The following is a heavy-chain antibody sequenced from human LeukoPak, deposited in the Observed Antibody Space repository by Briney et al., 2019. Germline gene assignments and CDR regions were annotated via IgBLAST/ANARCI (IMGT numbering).Heavy chain of an antibody. D-gene: IGHD3-10*01. V-gene: IGHV3-74*01. J-gene: IGHJ4*02. CDR2: INSDGSTT. Sequence: GGSLRLSCAASGFTLSSYWMNWLRQGPGKGLVWVSRINSDGSTTSYADSVKGRFTISRDNAKNTLYLQMNSLRAEDTAVYCCTRGPYSGSATYYNDYWGQGTLVTVSS. CDR3: TRGPYSGSATYYNDY. CDR1: GFTLSSYW.